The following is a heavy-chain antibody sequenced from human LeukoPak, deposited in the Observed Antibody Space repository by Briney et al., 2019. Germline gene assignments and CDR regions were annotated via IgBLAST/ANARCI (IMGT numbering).Heavy chain of an antibody. Sequence: ASVKVSCKVSGYTLTELSMHWVRQAPGKGLEWMGGFDPEDGETIYAQKFQGRVTMTEDTSTDTAYMELSSLRSEDTAVYYCATSPLAIFEQIPWGQGTLVTVSS. J-gene: IGHJ5*02. CDR2: FDPEDGET. CDR3: ATSPLAIFEQIP. V-gene: IGHV1-24*01. D-gene: IGHD3-3*01. CDR1: GYTLTELS.